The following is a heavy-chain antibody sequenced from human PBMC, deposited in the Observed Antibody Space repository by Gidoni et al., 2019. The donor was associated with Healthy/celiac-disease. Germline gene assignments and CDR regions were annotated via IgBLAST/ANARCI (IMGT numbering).Heavy chain of an antibody. V-gene: IGHV3-72*01. Sequence: VQLVESGGVLVQPGGSLSLSCAASGFTFSDHYMDWVRQAPGKGLEWVGRTRNKANSYTTEYAASVKGRFTISRDDSKNSLYLQMNSLKTEDTAVYYCAREGSTRGHAFDIWGQGTMVTVSS. CDR3: AREGSTRGHAFDI. CDR1: GFTFSDHY. CDR2: TRNKANSYTT. J-gene: IGHJ3*02. D-gene: IGHD6-13*01.